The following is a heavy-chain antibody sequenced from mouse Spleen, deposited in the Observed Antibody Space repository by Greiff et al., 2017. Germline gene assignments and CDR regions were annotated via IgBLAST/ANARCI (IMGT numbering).Heavy chain of an antibody. CDR1: GYAFSSYW. Sequence: QVHVKQSGAELVKPGASVKISCKASGYAFSSYWMNWVKQRPGKGLEWIGQIYPGDGDTNYNGKLKGKATLTADKSSSTAYMQLSSLTSEDSAVYFCAREEYGNYWYFDVWGAGTTVTDSS. D-gene: IGHD2-10*02. CDR3: AREEYGNYWYFDV. CDR2: IYPGDGDT. V-gene: IGHV1-80*01. J-gene: IGHJ1*01.